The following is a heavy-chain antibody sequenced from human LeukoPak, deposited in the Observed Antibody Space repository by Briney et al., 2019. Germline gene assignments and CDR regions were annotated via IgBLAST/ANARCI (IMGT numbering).Heavy chain of an antibody. CDR3: AKLRPHFGTRNYYFDY. CDR2: ISGSGGST. V-gene: IGHV3-23*01. D-gene: IGHD3-10*01. J-gene: IGHJ4*02. CDR1: GFTFSSYA. Sequence: GGSLRLSCAASGFTFSSYAMSWVRQATGKGLEWVTAISGSGGSTYYADSVKGRFTISRDNSKNTLYLQMNSLRAEDTAVYYCAKLRPHFGTRNYYFDYWGQGNLVTVSS.